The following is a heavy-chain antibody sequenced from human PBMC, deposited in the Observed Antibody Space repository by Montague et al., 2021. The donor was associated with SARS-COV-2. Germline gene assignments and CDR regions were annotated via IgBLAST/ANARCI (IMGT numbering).Heavy chain of an antibody. Sequence: SETLSLTCSVSGDSVNRYYWSWVRQPPGKGLEWLGYIFYSGSTYYPSPNSRVTMTLDTSKNHFSLNLISVTAAATAAYYCAKASRGYGGDFDSWGQGTLVIVSS. J-gene: IGHJ4*02. D-gene: IGHD4-23*01. CDR3: AKASRGYGGDFDS. V-gene: IGHV4-59*02. CDR1: GDSVNRYY. CDR2: IFYSGST.